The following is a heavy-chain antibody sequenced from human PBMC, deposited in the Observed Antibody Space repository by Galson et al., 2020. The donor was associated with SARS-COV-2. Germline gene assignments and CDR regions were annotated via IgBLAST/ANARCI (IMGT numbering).Heavy chain of an antibody. J-gene: IGHJ3*02. D-gene: IGHD1-7*01. CDR3: ARGELGGADN. CDR1: GFTISNHW. Sequence: QLGESPKISCAASGFTISNHWINWVRQAPGKGLEWVATTKKDGSDRYYVESVKGRFTISRDNAKNSLSLQMNSLTVDDTAVYLCARGELGGADNWGRGTMVTVSP. CDR2: TKKDGSDR. V-gene: IGHV3-7*04.